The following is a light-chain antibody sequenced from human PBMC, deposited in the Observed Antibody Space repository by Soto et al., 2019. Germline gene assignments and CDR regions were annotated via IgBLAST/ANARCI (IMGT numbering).Light chain of an antibody. CDR3: KQYTTHSLP. J-gene: IGKJ4*01. V-gene: IGKV1-5*03. CDR1: QAISSS. CDR2: KAS. Sequence: RVALSPSTQTDTDGDRVTITFLARQAISSSFAWYQQKPGKAPKLLIYKASTLKSGVPQRFSGSGSGTEFTLTISSLQADDSAPYHSKQYTTHSLPFGGGSMV.